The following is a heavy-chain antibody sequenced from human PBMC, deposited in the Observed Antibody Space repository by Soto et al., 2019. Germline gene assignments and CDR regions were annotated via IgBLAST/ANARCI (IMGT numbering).Heavy chain of an antibody. CDR1: GGTFSSYA. CDR2: IIPIFRTA. J-gene: IGHJ6*02. D-gene: IGHD2-15*01. CDR3: ASVETQRYYYGMDV. Sequence: QVQLVQSGAEVKKPGSSVKVSCKASGGTFSSYAISWVRQAPGQGLAWMRGIIPIFRTAAYAQKFQGRVTITADESTSTAYMELSSLRSEDTAVYYCASVETQRYYYGMDVWGQGTTVTVSS. V-gene: IGHV1-69*12.